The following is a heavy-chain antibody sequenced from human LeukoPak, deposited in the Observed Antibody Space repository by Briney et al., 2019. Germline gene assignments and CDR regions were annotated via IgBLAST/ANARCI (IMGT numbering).Heavy chain of an antibody. CDR1: GFTFSSYA. Sequence: GGSLRLSCAASGFTFSSYAMSWVRQAPGKGLEWVSAISGSGGSTYYADSVKGRFTISRDNSKNTLYLQMNSPRAEDTAVYYCAKGLVGSGWIYFDYWGQGTLVTVSS. CDR2: ISGSGGST. D-gene: IGHD6-19*01. J-gene: IGHJ4*02. V-gene: IGHV3-23*01. CDR3: AKGLVGSGWIYFDY.